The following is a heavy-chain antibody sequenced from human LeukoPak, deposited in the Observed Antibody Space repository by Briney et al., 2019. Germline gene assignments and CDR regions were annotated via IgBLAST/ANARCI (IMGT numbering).Heavy chain of an antibody. V-gene: IGHV3-30*02. CDR3: ARDLGVISALDY. CDR1: GFTFSSYG. Sequence: GGSLRLSCAASGFTFSSYGMHWVRQAPGKGLEWVAFIRYDGSNKYYADSVKGRFTISRDNAKNSLSLQMNNLRAEDTALYYCARDLGVISALDYWGQGILVTVSS. CDR2: IRYDGSNK. J-gene: IGHJ4*02. D-gene: IGHD2-21*01.